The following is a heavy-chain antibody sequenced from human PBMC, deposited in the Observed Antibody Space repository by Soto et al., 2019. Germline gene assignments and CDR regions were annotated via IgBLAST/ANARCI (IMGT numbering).Heavy chain of an antibody. V-gene: IGHV1-46*03. D-gene: IGHD3-9*01. J-gene: IGHJ4*02. CDR2: INPSGGST. CDR3: ARDGRYFDWLFLPFDY. Sequence: SVKVSCKASGYTFTSYYMHWVRQAPGQGLEWMGIINPSGGSTSYAQKFQGRVTMTRDTSTSTVYMELSSLRSEDTAVYYCARDGRYFDWLFLPFDYWGQGTLVTVSS. CDR1: GYTFTSYY.